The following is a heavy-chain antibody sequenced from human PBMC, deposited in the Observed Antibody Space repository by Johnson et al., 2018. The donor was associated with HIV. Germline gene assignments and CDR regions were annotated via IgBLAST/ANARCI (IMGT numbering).Heavy chain of an antibody. D-gene: IGHD4-17*01. Sequence: QVQLVESGGGVVQPRRSLRLSCAASGFSISSYAMNWVRQAPGKGLEWVTVISKDGTNTFYAESVEGRFTVSRDNSKNTMYLQMNSLRAEDTAVYYCARATVDDYGDYDDAFDIWGQGTMVTVSS. V-gene: IGHV3-30*04. J-gene: IGHJ3*02. CDR1: GFSISSYA. CDR2: ISKDGTNT. CDR3: ARATVDDYGDYDDAFDI.